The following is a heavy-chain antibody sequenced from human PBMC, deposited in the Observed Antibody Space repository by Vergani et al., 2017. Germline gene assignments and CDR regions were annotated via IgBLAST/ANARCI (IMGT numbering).Heavy chain of an antibody. CDR2: IYYSGST. J-gene: IGHJ2*01. CDR3: AGQPAESYCYDNRYFDL. V-gene: IGHV4-59*01. Sequence: QVQLQESGPGLVQPSETLSLTCTVSGGSISSYYWSWIRQPPGKGLEWIGYIYYSGSTNYNPSLKSRVTISVDTSKNQFSLKLSSATAADTAVYYCAGQPAESYCYDNRYFDLWGRGTLVTVSS. D-gene: IGHD3-22*01. CDR1: GGSISSYY.